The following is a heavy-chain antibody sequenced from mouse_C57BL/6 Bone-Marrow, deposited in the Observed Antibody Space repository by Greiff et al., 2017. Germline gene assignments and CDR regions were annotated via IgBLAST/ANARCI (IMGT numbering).Heavy chain of an antibody. J-gene: IGHJ2*01. V-gene: IGHV3-6*01. CDR2: ISYDGSN. D-gene: IGHD3-3*01. CDR3: ARDGGTGY. Sequence: EVKLMESGPGLVKPSQSLSLTCSVTGYSITSGYYWNWIRQFPGNKLEWMGYISYDGSNNYNPSLKNRISITRDTSKNQFFLKLNSVTTEDTATYYCARDGGTGYWGQGTTLTVSS. CDR1: GYSITSGYY.